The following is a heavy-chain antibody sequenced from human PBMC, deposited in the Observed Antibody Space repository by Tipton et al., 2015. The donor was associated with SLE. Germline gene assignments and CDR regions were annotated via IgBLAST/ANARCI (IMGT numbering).Heavy chain of an antibody. CDR2: IYYSGST. V-gene: IGHV4-39*01. CDR3: ARHLTDYWYFDL. J-gene: IGHJ2*01. D-gene: IGHD7-27*01. Sequence: TLSLTCTVSGGSISSSSYYWGWIRQPPGKGLEWIGSIYYSGSTYYNPSPKSRVTISVDTSKNQFSLKLSSVTAADTAVYYCARHLTDYWYFDLWGRGTLVTVSS. CDR1: GGSISSSSYY.